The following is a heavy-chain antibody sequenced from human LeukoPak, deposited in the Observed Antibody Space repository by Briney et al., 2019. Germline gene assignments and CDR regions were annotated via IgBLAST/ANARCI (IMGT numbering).Heavy chain of an antibody. Sequence: SVKVSCKASGGTFSSYAISWVRQAPGQGLEWMGGIIPIFGTANYAQKFQGRVTITADKSTSTAYMELRSLRSDDTAVYYCARDRTSCCYDFDYWGQGTLVTVSS. CDR2: IIPIFGTA. V-gene: IGHV1-69*06. CDR3: ARDRTSCCYDFDY. D-gene: IGHD2-2*01. J-gene: IGHJ4*02. CDR1: GGTFSSYA.